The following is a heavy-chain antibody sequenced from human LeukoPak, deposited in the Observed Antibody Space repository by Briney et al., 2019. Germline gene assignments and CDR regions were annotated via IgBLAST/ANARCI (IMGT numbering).Heavy chain of an antibody. D-gene: IGHD3-22*01. CDR3: ATQKPYYYDSSGYFDY. CDR1: GYSFTSYW. J-gene: IGHJ4*02. Sequence: GESLKISCKGSGYSFTSYWIGWVRQMPGKGLEWKGIIYPGDSDTRYSPSFQGQVTISADKSISTAYLQWSSLKASDTAMYYCATQKPYYYDSSGYFDYWGQGTPVTVPS. V-gene: IGHV5-51*01. CDR2: IYPGDSDT.